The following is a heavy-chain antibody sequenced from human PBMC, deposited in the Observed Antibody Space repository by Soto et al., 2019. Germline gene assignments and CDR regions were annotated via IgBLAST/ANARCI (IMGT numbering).Heavy chain of an antibody. V-gene: IGHV5-51*01. Sequence: VESLKISCKGSGYIFSSYWIWWCRQMPGKGLEWMGIIYPGDSDTRYSPSFRGQVTISADKSISTAYLQWSSLKASDAAMYYCARDPYGMDVWGQGTTVTVSS. CDR1: GYIFSSYW. J-gene: IGHJ6*02. CDR2: IYPGDSDT. CDR3: ARDPYGMDV.